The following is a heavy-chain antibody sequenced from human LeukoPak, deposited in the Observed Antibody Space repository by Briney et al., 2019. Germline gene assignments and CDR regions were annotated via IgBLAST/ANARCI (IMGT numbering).Heavy chain of an antibody. CDR3: ARLVGMTTFVDY. J-gene: IGHJ4*02. Sequence: GESLKISCKASGYSFRTYWIGWVRQMPGKGLEWMGIIYPDDSDTGYSPSFQGQVTISADKSISSAYLQWRSLKASDTAMYYCARLVGMTTFVDYWGQGTLVIVSS. D-gene: IGHD3-16*01. CDR1: GYSFRTYW. CDR2: IYPDDSDT. V-gene: IGHV5-51*01.